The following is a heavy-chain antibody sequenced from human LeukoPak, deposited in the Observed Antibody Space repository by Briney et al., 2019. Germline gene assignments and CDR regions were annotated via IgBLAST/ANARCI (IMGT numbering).Heavy chain of an antibody. CDR2: ISGSGGST. Sequence: GGSLRLSCAASGFTFSSFVMLWVRQAPGKGLEWVSAISGSGGSTYCADSAKGRFTISRDNSKNTLYLQMNSLRAEDTAVYYCAKDWDDSGDYWGWFDPWGQGTLVTVSS. D-gene: IGHD4-17*01. V-gene: IGHV3-23*01. CDR3: AKDWDDSGDYWGWFDP. J-gene: IGHJ5*02. CDR1: GFTFSSFV.